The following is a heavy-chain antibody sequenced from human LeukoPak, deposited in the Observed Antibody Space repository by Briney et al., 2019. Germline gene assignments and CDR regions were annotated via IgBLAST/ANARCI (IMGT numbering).Heavy chain of an antibody. D-gene: IGHD6-19*01. J-gene: IGHJ4*02. Sequence: SQTLSLTCAISGDSVSSNSAAWNWIRQSPSRGLEWQGRKWCRSKWYNDYAVSGKSRITINPDTSKNQFSLQLNSVTPEDTAVYYCARVEVAVAVYDYWGQGTLVSVSS. V-gene: IGHV6-1*01. CDR1: GDSVSSNSAA. CDR3: ARVEVAVAVYDY. CDR2: KWCRSKWYN.